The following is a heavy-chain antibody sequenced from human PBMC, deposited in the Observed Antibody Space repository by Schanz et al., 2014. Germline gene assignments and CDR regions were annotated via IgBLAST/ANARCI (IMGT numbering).Heavy chain of an antibody. J-gene: IGHJ5*02. CDR3: ARGKAYTAGTPMNWFDP. Sequence: VQLVESGGVLVQPGRSLRLSCAGSGLNFRQYAIHWVRHAPGKGLEWVAFIQHDGSRTYYTASLKGRVTISRDNSQNMVYVEMNSLRVEDTAVYYCARGKAYTAGTPMNWFDPWGQGTLVTVSS. V-gene: IGHV3-30*03. D-gene: IGHD2-21*01. CDR2: IQHDGSRT. CDR1: GLNFRQYA.